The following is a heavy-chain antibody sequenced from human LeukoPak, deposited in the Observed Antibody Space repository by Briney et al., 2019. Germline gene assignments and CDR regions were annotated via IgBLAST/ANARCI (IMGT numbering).Heavy chain of an antibody. CDR1: GGSISSGINY. V-gene: IGHV4-61*02. CDR3: AKSGGYGLIDY. D-gene: IGHD1-26*01. CDR2: MYTSGSA. Sequence: SETLSLTCTVSGGSISSGINYWNWIRQPAGKGLEWIGRMYTSGSANYNPSLKSRVTISVDTSKNQFSLKLSSVTAADTAMYYCAKSGGYGLIDYWGQGTLVTVSS. J-gene: IGHJ4*02.